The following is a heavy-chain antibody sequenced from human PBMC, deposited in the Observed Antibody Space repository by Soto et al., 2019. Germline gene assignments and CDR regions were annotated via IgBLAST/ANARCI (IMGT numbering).Heavy chain of an antibody. CDR2: ISYDGSNK. D-gene: IGHD5-12*01. J-gene: IGHJ5*02. V-gene: IGHV3-30-3*01. CDR3: ARGLDIVATNWFDP. Sequence: GGSRRLSCAASGFTFSSYAMHWVRQAPGKGLEWVAVISYDGSNKYYADSVKGRFTISRDNSKNALYLQMNSLRAEDTAVYYCARGLDIVATNWFDPWGKGTLVTVAS. CDR1: GFTFSSYA.